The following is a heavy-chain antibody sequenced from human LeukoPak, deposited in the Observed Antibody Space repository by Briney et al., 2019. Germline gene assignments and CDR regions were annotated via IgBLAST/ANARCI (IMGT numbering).Heavy chain of an antibody. V-gene: IGHV3-74*01. CDR2: ISGDESST. J-gene: IGHJ4*02. CDR1: GFTFSTFW. Sequence: GGSLRLSCAASGFTFSTFWMHWVRQAPGKGLVWVSRISGDESSTSYADSVKGRFTISRDNAKNTLYLQMSSLRVDDTAVYYCAGLAVACKPEDYWGQGTLVTVSS. D-gene: IGHD6-19*01. CDR3: AGLAVACKPEDY.